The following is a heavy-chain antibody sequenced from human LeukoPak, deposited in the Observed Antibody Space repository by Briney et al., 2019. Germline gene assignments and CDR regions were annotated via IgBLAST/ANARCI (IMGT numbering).Heavy chain of an antibody. CDR1: GFTFSSYV. V-gene: IGHV3-33*06. D-gene: IGHD6-13*01. CDR2: IWYDGSNK. J-gene: IGHJ4*02. CDR3: AKSTGYSTTGRDFDS. Sequence: GRSLRLSCAASGFTFSSYVMHWVRQAPGKGLEWVAVIWYDGSNKYYADSVKGRFTISRDNSKNTLYLQMNSLRAEDTAVYYCAKSTGYSTTGRDFDSWGRGTLVTVSS.